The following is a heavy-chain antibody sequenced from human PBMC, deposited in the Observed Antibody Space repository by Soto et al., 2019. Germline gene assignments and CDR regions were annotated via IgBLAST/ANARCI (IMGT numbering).Heavy chain of an antibody. CDR3: AKDLSWGQCDY. CDR2: IKTDGTVT. CDR1: GFTFSSYW. Sequence: GGSLRLSCAASGFTFSSYWMHWVRQDAGKGLLWVSSIKTDGTVTQYADSVTGRFTVSRDNAKNTLYLQMNSLRAEDTAVYYCAKDLSWGQCDYWGQGA. V-gene: IGHV3-74*03. J-gene: IGHJ4*02. D-gene: IGHD3-16*01.